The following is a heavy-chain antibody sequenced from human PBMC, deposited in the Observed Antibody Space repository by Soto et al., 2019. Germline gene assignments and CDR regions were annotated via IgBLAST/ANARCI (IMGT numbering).Heavy chain of an antibody. V-gene: IGHV4-4*02. CDR3: ASKFGELLAAAFDI. D-gene: IGHD3-10*01. CDR2: IYHSGST. Sequence: QVQLQESGPGLVKPSGTLSLTCAVSSGSISSRKWWTWVRQSPGRGLEWIGEIYHSGSTNYNPSLKSRVTISIDKSNNQFSLKLSSVTAADTAVYYCASKFGELLAAAFDIWGQGTLVTVSS. CDR1: SGSISSRKW. J-gene: IGHJ3*02.